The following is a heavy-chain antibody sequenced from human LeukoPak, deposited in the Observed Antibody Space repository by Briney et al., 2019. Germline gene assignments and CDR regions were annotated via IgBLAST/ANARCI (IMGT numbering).Heavy chain of an antibody. J-gene: IGHJ6*03. D-gene: IGHD3-22*01. CDR3: TRGSIAYYYMGV. CDR2: IYYSGST. V-gene: IGHV4-59*01. CDR1: GGSISSYY. Sequence: SETLSLTCTVSGGSISSYYWSWIRQPPGKGLEWIGNIYYSGSTNYNPSLKSRVTISVDTSKNQFSLKLSSVTAADTAVYYCTRGSIAYYYMGVWGKGTTVTISS.